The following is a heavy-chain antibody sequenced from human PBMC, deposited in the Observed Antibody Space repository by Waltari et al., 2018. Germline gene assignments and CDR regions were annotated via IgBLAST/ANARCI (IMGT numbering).Heavy chain of an antibody. J-gene: IGHJ4*02. V-gene: IGHV3-53*04. CDR1: GVTVSNNY. D-gene: IGHD1-26*01. CDR3: ARDSGPW. Sequence: EVQLVESGGGLVQPGGSLTTSCAASGVTVSNNYMAWVRKPPGKGLEWVSIIYSGGRTYYADSVKGRFTISRDSSKNTVFLQMNSLRPEDTAVYYCARDSGPWGGQGTLVTVSS. CDR2: IYSGGRT.